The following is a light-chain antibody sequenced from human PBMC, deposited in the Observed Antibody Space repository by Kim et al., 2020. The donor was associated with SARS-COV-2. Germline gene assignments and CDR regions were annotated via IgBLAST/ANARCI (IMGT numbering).Light chain of an antibody. CDR1: SSDVGSYNL. J-gene: IGLJ1*01. CDR3: CSYAGSSTFYV. V-gene: IGLV2-23*02. Sequence: QSALTQPASVSGSPGQSITISCTGTSSDVGSYNLVSWYQHHPGKAPKFMIYEVSKRPSGVSNRFSGSKSGNMASLTISGLQAEDEADYFCCSYAGSSTFYVFGTGTKVTVL. CDR2: EVS.